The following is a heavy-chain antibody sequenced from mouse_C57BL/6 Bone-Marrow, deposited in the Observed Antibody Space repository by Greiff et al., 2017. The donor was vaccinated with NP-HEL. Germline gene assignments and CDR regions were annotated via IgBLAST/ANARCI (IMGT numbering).Heavy chain of an antibody. CDR1: GFTFSSYG. CDR3: ARPLITTVVAKRDYYAMDY. J-gene: IGHJ4*01. Sequence: DVMLVESGGDLVKPGGSLKLSCAASGFTFSSYGMSWVRQTPDKRLEWVATISSGGSYTYYPDSVKGRFTISRDNAKNTLYLQMSSLKSEDTAMYYCARPLITTVVAKRDYYAMDYWGQGTSVTVSS. D-gene: IGHD1-1*01. V-gene: IGHV5-6*02. CDR2: ISSGGSYT.